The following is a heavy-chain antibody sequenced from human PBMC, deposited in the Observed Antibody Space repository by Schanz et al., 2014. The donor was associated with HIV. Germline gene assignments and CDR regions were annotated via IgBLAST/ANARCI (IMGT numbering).Heavy chain of an antibody. J-gene: IGHJ6*02. CDR2: ISGSGNTI. D-gene: IGHD1-20*01. V-gene: IGHV3-11*04. Sequence: QVQLVESGGGLVKPGGSLRLSCAASGFSFSDTYMTWIRQAPGKGLEWVSYISGSGNTIYYADSVKGRFTISRDNAKNSLSLQMNSLRAEDTAVYYCARGEAITYYYHYYGMDVWGQGTTVTVSS. CDR3: ARGEAITYYYHYYGMDV. CDR1: GFSFSDTY.